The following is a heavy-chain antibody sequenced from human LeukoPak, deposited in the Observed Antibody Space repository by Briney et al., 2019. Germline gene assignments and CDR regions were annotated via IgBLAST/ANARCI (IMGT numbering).Heavy chain of an antibody. D-gene: IGHD6-6*01. Sequence: GGSLRLSCAASGFTFSEYYMTWIRQAPGKRLEWVSYFSTGNIIYYADSVKGRFNISRDNAKNSLYLQMSSLRAEDTAVYYCARDRTTYSSSSFDYWGQGTLVTVSS. V-gene: IGHV3-11*01. CDR2: FSTGNII. J-gene: IGHJ4*02. CDR1: GFTFSEYY. CDR3: ARDRTTYSSSSFDY.